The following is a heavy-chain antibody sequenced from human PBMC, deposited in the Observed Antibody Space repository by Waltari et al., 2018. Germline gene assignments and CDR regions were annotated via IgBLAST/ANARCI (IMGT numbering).Heavy chain of an antibody. J-gene: IGHJ3*02. V-gene: IGHV4-59*08. CDR1: GGSISSYY. Sequence: QVQLQESGPGLVKPSETLSLTCTGSGGSISSYYWSWIRQPPGKGLEWIGYIYYSGSTNYNPSLKSRVTISVDTSKNQFSLKLSSVTAADTAVYYCARRWVGATKDAFDIWGQGTMVTVSS. D-gene: IGHD1-26*01. CDR3: ARRWVGATKDAFDI. CDR2: IYYSGST.